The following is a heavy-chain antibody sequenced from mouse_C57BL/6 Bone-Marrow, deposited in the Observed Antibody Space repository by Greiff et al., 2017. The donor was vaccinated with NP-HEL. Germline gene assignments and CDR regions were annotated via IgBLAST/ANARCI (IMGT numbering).Heavy chain of an antibody. Sequence: EVMLVESGGGLVQPGGSLKLSCAASGFTFSDYGMAWVRQAPRKGPEWVAFISNLAYSIYYADTVTGRFTISRENAKNTLYLEMSSLRSEDTAMYYCERQGGGYSVPMDDWGKGTSVTVSS. CDR3: ERQGGGYSVPMDD. CDR1: GFTFSDYG. J-gene: IGHJ4*01. D-gene: IGHD2-3*01. CDR2: ISNLAYSI. V-gene: IGHV5-15*04.